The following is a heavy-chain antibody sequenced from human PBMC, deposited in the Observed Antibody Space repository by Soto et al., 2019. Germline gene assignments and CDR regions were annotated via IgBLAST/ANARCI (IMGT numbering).Heavy chain of an antibody. D-gene: IGHD3-22*01. CDR1: GVTVSSYT. J-gene: IGHJ4*02. CDR3: ARESGVVVTYCDY. Sequence: QAQLVQSGAEVKKPGSSVKVSCKASGVTVSSYTISWVRQAPGQGLEWMGRIIPILGIANYAQEFQGRVTITADKSTSTAYMELSSLRSEDTAVYYCARESGVVVTYCDYWGQGTLVTVSS. V-gene: IGHV1-69*08. CDR2: IIPILGIA.